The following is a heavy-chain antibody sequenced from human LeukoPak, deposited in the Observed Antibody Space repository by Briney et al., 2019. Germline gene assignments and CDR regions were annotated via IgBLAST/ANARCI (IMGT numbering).Heavy chain of an antibody. Sequence: PGRSLRLSCAASGFTFDDYAMHWVRQPPGKGLEWVSGISWNSGSIGYADSVKGRFTISRDNSKNTLYLQMNSLRAEDTAVYYCARDRGGGHMDVWGKGTTVTISS. CDR2: ISWNSGSI. V-gene: IGHV3-9*01. CDR3: ARDRGGGHMDV. CDR1: GFTFDDYA. J-gene: IGHJ6*03. D-gene: IGHD2-15*01.